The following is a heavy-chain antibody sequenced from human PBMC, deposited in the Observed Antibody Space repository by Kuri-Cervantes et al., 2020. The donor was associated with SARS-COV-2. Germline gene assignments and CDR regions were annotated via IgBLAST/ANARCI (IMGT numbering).Heavy chain of an antibody. CDR1: GFTVSSNY. CDR2: IYSGGST. Sequence: GGSLRLSCAASGFTVSSNYMSWVRQAPGKGLEWVSVIYSGGSTYYADSVKGRFTITRDNSKNTLYLQMNSLRAEDPGVYYCAKGTPEYQLRAFDIWGKGTMVTVSS. V-gene: IGHV3-53*01. D-gene: IGHD2-2*01. CDR3: AKGTPEYQLRAFDI. J-gene: IGHJ3*02.